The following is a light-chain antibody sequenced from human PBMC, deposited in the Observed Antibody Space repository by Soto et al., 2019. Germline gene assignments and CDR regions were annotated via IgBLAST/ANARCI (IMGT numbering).Light chain of an antibody. CDR1: SSDVGGYNY. CDR2: DVT. CDR3: SSYTTSSTQV. J-gene: IGLJ2*01. Sequence: QSVLTQPASVSGPPGQSIAISCTGTSSDVGGYNYVSWYQQYPGKAPKLIIYDVTNRPSGVSNRFSGSKSGDTASLTISGLQAEDEADYYCSSYTTSSTQVFGGGTKVTVL. V-gene: IGLV2-14*03.